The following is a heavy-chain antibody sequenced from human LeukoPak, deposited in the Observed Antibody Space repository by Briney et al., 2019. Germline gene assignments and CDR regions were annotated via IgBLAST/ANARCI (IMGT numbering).Heavy chain of an antibody. J-gene: IGHJ3*02. CDR1: GGSISSYY. CDR2: IYYSGST. Sequence: PSETLSLTCTVSGGSISSYYWSWIRQPPGKGLEWIGYIYYSGSTNYNPSLKSRVTISVDTSKNQFSLKLNSVTAADTAMYYCARDRPNVGSTGYYSRHDAFDIWGQGTIVTVSS. D-gene: IGHD3-22*01. V-gene: IGHV4-59*12. CDR3: ARDRPNVGSTGYYSRHDAFDI.